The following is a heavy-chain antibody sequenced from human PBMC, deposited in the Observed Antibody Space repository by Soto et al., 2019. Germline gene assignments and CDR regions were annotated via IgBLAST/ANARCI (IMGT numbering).Heavy chain of an antibody. V-gene: IGHV1-2*02. CDR1: GYTFTGYY. J-gene: IGHJ6*02. CDR2: INPNSGGT. D-gene: IGHD6-25*01. CDR3: ARDPKQRSQIRVYDYYGMDV. Sequence: QVQLVQSGAEVKKPGASVKVSCKASGYTFTGYYMHWVRQAPGQGLEWMGWINPNSGGTNYAQKFQGRVTMTRDTSISTAYMELSRMRSDDTAVYYCARDPKQRSQIRVYDYYGMDVWGQGTTVTVSS.